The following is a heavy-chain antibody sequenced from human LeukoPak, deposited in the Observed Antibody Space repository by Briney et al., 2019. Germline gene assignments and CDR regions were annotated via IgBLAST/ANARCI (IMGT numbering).Heavy chain of an antibody. CDR3: AREGGFSRPLDY. CDR1: GGSISSTNW. Sequence: NPSETLSLTCGVSGGSISSTNWWTWVRQPPGGGLEWIGEGPLNGRTHYSPSFESRVTMSVDMSENHISLKLTSVTAADTAVYYCAREGGFSRPLDYSGPGTLVIVSS. D-gene: IGHD2/OR15-2a*01. CDR2: GPLNGRT. V-gene: IGHV4-4*02. J-gene: IGHJ4*02.